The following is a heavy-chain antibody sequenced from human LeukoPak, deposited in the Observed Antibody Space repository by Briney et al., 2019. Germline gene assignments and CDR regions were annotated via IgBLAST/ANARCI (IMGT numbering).Heavy chain of an antibody. V-gene: IGHV3-7*01. D-gene: IGHD4-17*01. CDR2: IKQDGSEK. Sequence: TGGSLRLSCAASGFTFSSYWMSWVRQAPGKGLEWVANIKQDGSEKYYVDSVKGRFTISRDNAKNSLYLQMNSLRAEDTAVYYCARDPLYGDYEADDYWGQGTLVTVSS. CDR3: ARDPLYGDYEADDY. J-gene: IGHJ4*02. CDR1: GFTFSSYW.